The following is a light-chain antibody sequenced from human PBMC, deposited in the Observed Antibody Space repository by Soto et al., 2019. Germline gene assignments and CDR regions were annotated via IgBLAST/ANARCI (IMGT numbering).Light chain of an antibody. Sequence: QSALTQPASVSGSPGQSITISCTGTSSNVGSYKLVSWYQQHPGKAPKLMIFEVNKRPSGVSNRFSGSKSGNTASLTISGLKVEDEADYYCCSSGGSPTDIFGTSTKATVL. J-gene: IGLJ1*01. CDR3: CSSGGSPTDI. CDR2: EVN. V-gene: IGLV2-23*02. CDR1: SSNVGSYKL.